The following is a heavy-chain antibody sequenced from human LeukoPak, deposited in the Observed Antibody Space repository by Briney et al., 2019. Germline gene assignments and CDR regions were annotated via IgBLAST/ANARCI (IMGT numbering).Heavy chain of an antibody. D-gene: IGHD3-16*01. CDR3: ASRFMITFGGVPDAFDI. CDR1: GFTFSSYA. V-gene: IGHV4-39*07. Sequence: GSLRLSCAASGFTFSSYAMHWVRQPPGKGLEWIGSIYYSGSTYYNPSLKSRVTISVDTSRNQFSLKLSSVTAADTAVYYCASRFMITFGGVPDAFDIWGQGTMVTVSS. CDR2: IYYSGST. J-gene: IGHJ3*02.